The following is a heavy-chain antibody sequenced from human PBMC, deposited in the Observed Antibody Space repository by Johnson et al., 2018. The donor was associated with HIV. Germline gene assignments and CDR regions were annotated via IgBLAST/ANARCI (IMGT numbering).Heavy chain of an antibody. CDR3: ARELSGDAFDI. Sequence: QVQLVESGGGVVQPGRSLRLSCAASGFTFSSYAMHWVRQAPGQGLEWVAVISYDGSNKYYADSVKGRFTISRDNSKNTLYLQMNSLRAEDTAVYYCARELSGDAFDIWGQGTMVTVSS. D-gene: IGHD1-26*01. V-gene: IGHV3-30-3*01. CDR1: GFTFSSYA. CDR2: ISYDGSNK. J-gene: IGHJ3*02.